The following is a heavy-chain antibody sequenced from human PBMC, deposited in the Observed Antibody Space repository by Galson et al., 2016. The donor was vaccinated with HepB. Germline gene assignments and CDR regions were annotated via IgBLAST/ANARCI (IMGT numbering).Heavy chain of an antibody. CDR1: GFSLSTSGMC. V-gene: IGHV2-70*01. CDR3: ARSQWEANWFDP. D-gene: IGHD1-26*01. Sequence: PALVKPTQTLTLTCTFSGFSLSTSGMCVNWIRQPPGKALEWLALIDWDDDKYYSTSLETRLTISKDTSKNQVVLTMTNMDPVDTATYYCARSQWEANWFDPWGQGTLVTVSS. J-gene: IGHJ5*02. CDR2: IDWDDDK.